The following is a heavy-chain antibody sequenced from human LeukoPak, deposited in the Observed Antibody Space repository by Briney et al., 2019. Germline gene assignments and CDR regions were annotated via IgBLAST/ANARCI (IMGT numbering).Heavy chain of an antibody. J-gene: IGHJ6*03. CDR2: IHYSGNT. Sequence: PSETLSLTCTVSGGSISSSNYYWGWIRQPPGKGLEWIGSIHYSGNTYYSPSLKSRFTVSVDTSKNQFSLKLSSVTAADTAVYYCARLNDYYYYYMDVWGKGTTVTVSS. CDR3: ARLNDYYYYYMDV. V-gene: IGHV4-39*01. CDR1: GGSISSSNYY.